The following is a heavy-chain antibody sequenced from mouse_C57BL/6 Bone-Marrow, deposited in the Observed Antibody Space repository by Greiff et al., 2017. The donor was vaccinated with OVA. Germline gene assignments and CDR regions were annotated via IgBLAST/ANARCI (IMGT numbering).Heavy chain of an antibody. CDR2: INPSSGYT. CDR3: AVPFY. J-gene: IGHJ2*01. CDR1: GYTFTSYW. Sequence: QVQLQQSGAELAKPGASVKLSCKASGYTFTSYWMHWVKQRPGQGLEWIGYINPSSGYTKYNQKFKYKATLTADKSSSTAYMQLSSLTYEDSAVYYCAVPFYWGQGTTLTVSS. V-gene: IGHV1-7*01.